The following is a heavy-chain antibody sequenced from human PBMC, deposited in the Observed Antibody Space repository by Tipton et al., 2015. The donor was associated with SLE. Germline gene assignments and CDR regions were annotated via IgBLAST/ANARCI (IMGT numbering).Heavy chain of an antibody. CDR1: GFTFSSYS. CDR2: ISSSSSYI. CDR3: AKGGDGYSSGY. D-gene: IGHD6-19*01. V-gene: IGHV3-21*04. J-gene: IGHJ4*02. Sequence: SLRLSCAASGFTFSSYSMNWVRQAPGKGLEWVSSISSSSSYIYYADSVKGRFTISRDNAKNSLYLQMNSLRAEDTALYYCAKGGDGYSSGYWGQGTLVTVSS.